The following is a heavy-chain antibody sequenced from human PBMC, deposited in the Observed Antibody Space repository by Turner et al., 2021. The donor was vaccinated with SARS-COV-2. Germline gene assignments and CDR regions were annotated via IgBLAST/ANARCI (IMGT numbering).Heavy chain of an antibody. CDR1: GGSFSGYY. J-gene: IGHJ6*02. V-gene: IGHV4-34*01. CDR3: ARVNYGGVTVRDYYSYYGMDV. CDR2: ISHSGST. D-gene: IGHD2-21*02. Sequence: QVQLQQWGAGLLKPWETLSLTCAAYGGSFSGYYWRWIRPSPGKGLEWIGEISHSGSTTYNPSLKSRVTLSVDRSKIQFSLRLSSVTAADTAVYYCARVNYGGVTVRDYYSYYGMDVWGQGTTVTVS.